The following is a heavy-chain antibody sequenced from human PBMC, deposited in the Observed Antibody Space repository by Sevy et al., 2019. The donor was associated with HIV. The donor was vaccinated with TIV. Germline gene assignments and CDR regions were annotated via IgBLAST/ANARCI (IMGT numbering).Heavy chain of an antibody. J-gene: IGHJ6*02. CDR2: FNREDNER. V-gene: IGHV1-24*01. CDR1: GNTLTELS. D-gene: IGHD3-22*01. Sequence: ASVKVSCKVSGNTLTELSMHWVRQAPGKGLEWMGGFNREDNERMYAQKFQGRVSMTEDTSTDTAYMELSSLRSEDTAVYYCATATDYYDGAYYYYGLDVWGQGTTVTVSS. CDR3: ATATDYYDGAYYYYGLDV.